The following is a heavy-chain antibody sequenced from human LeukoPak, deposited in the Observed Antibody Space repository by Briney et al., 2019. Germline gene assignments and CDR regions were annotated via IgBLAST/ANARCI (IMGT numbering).Heavy chain of an antibody. CDR2: ISGSGGST. V-gene: IGHV3-23*01. D-gene: IGHD3-3*01. CDR3: AKSLLRPGY. J-gene: IGHJ4*02. CDR1: VFTFSNYA. Sequence: GGSLRLSCAASVFTFSNYAMTWVRQAPGKGLEWVSAISGSGGSTYYADSVKGRFTISRDNSKNTLYLLMNSLRAEDTAVYYCAKSLLRPGYWGQGTLVTVSS.